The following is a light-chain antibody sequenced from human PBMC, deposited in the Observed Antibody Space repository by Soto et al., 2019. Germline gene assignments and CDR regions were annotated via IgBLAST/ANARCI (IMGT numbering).Light chain of an antibody. J-gene: IGKJ3*01. Sequence: DIQMTQSPSSLSASVGDRVTITCRASQGIGTYLIWFQQKPGRPPKSLIFAASNLQSGVPSRFSGSGSGTDFTLTISSLQAEDFGTYYCQNYKSYPFTFGPGTKVDI. CDR2: AAS. V-gene: IGKV1-16*01. CDR3: QNYKSYPFT. CDR1: QGIGTY.